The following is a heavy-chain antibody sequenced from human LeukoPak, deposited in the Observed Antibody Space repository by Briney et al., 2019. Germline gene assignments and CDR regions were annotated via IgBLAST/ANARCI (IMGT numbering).Heavy chain of an antibody. D-gene: IGHD6-13*01. J-gene: IGHJ6*02. CDR2: IYYSGST. V-gene: IGHV4-38-2*02. CDR3: ARDSAAGTSYYYYGMDV. CDR1: GYSISSGYY. Sequence: PSETLSLTCTVSGYSISSGYYWGWIRQPPGKGLEWIGSIYYSGSTYYNPSLKSRVTISVDTSKNQFSLKLSSVTAADTAVYYCARDSAAGTSYYYYGMDVWGQGTTVTVSS.